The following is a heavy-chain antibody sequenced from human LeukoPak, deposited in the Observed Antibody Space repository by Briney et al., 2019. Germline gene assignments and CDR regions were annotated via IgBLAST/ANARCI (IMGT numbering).Heavy chain of an antibody. CDR1: GGSISSSSYY. V-gene: IGHV4-39*07. J-gene: IGHJ6*02. D-gene: IGHD2-15*01. CDR2: IYYSGST. Sequence: TSETLSLTCTVSGGSISSSSYYWGWIRQPPGKGLEWIGSIYYSGSTYYNPSLKSRVTISVDTSKNQFSLKLSSVTAADTAVYYCARDKYCSGGSCYFYYYYGMDVWGQGTTVTVSS. CDR3: ARDKYCSGGSCYFYYYYGMDV.